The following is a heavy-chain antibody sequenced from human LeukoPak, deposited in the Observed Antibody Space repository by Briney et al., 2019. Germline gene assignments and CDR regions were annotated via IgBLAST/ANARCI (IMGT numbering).Heavy chain of an antibody. CDR3: ARTDASGSYCDY. J-gene: IGHJ4*02. D-gene: IGHD3-10*01. V-gene: IGHV4-59*12. Sequence: PSETLSLTCTVSGGSISSYYWSWIRQPPGKGLEWIGYIYYSGSTNCNPSLKSRVTISVDKSKNQFSLKLSSVTAADTAVYYCARTDASGSYCDYWGQGTLVTVSS. CDR1: GGSISSYY. CDR2: IYYSGST.